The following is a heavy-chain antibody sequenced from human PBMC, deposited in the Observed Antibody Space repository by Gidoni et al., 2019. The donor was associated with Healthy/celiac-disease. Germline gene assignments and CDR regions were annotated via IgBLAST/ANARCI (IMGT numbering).Heavy chain of an antibody. J-gene: IGHJ2*01. D-gene: IGHD3-3*01. Sequence: QVQLVESGGGVVQPGRSLRLSCAASGFTFSSYAMHWVRQAPGKGLEWVAVISYDGSNKYYADSVKGRFTISRDNSKNTLYRQMNSLRAEDTAVYYCARVFGPNDFWSGYYFGRGLGQNWYFDLWGRGTLVTVSS. CDR2: ISYDGSNK. CDR3: ARVFGPNDFWSGYYFGRGLGQNWYFDL. CDR1: GFTFSSYA. V-gene: IGHV3-30-3*01.